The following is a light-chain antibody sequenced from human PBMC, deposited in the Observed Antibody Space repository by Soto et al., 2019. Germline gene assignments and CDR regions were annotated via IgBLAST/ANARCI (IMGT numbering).Light chain of an antibody. CDR3: QQYATTRYT. V-gene: IGKV3-20*01. CDR2: GAS. Sequence: EIVLTQSPGTLSLSPGETATLSCGASQSVSNNYLAWYQQRVGQAPRLLIYGASSRAPGIPDRFTGSGSGTDFTLTISRLESEDFAVYHCQQYATTRYTFGQGNKVEI. CDR1: QSVSNNY. J-gene: IGKJ2*01.